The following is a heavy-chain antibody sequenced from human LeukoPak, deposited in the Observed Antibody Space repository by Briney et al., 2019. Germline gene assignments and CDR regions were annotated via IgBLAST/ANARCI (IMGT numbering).Heavy chain of an antibody. D-gene: IGHD2-15*01. CDR3: ATDWPLGYCSGGSCYGEAFDI. CDR1: GYTLTELS. Sequence: ASVKVSCKVSGYTLTELSMHWVRQAPGKGREWMGGFDPEDGETIYAQKFQGRVTMTEDTSTDTAYMELSSLRSEDTAVYYCATDWPLGYCSGGSCYGEAFDIWGQGTMVTVSS. J-gene: IGHJ3*02. V-gene: IGHV1-24*01. CDR2: FDPEDGET.